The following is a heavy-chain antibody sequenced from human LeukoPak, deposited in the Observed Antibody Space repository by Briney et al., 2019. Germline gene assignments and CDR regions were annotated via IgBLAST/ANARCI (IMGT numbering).Heavy chain of an antibody. D-gene: IGHD3-22*01. V-gene: IGHV1-2*02. CDR3: ARGGSGYYYYYYYMDV. CDR2: INPNSGGT. J-gene: IGHJ6*03. Sequence: ASVKVSCKASGYTFTGYYMHWVRQAPGQGLEWMGWINPNSGGTNYAQKFQGRVTMTRDTSTSTAYMELSRLRSDDTAVYYCARGGSGYYYYYYYMDVWGKGTTVTVSS. CDR1: GYTFTGYY.